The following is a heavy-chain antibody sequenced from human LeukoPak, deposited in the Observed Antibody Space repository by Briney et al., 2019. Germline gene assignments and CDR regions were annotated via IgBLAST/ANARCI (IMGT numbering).Heavy chain of an antibody. Sequence: GGSLRLSCAASGFTFSSYSMNWVRQAPGKGLEWVSSISSSSSYIYYADSVKGRFTISRDNAKNSLYLQMNSLGAEDTAVYYCATGYGYSSSWQIDYWGQGTLVTVSS. V-gene: IGHV3-21*01. CDR3: ATGYGYSSSWQIDY. CDR1: GFTFSSYS. CDR2: ISSSSSYI. D-gene: IGHD6-13*01. J-gene: IGHJ4*02.